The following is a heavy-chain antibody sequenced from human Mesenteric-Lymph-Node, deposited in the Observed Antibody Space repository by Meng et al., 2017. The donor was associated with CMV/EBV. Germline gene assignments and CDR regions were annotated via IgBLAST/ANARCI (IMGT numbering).Heavy chain of an antibody. CDR2: IKSKTDGGTT. CDR1: GFTFSNAW. V-gene: IGHV3-15*01. Sequence: GESLKISCAASGFTFSNAWMSWVRQAPGKGLEWVGRIKSKTDGGTTDYAAPVKGRFTISRDNSRNTLYLQMNSLRAEDTALYYCAKVGCSSTTCHIDCWGQGTLVTVSS. D-gene: IGHD2-2*02. CDR3: AKVGCSSTTCHIDC. J-gene: IGHJ4*02.